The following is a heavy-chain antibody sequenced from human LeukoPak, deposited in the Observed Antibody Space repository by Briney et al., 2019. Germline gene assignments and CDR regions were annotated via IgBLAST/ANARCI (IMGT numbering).Heavy chain of an antibody. J-gene: IGHJ6*02. CDR1: GFTFTTSA. V-gene: IGHV1-58*02. CDR2: IAVGSGNT. Sequence: ASVKVSCKASGFTFTTSAMQWVRQARGQRLEWIGWIAVGSGNTNYAQKFQERGTITRDMSTSTAYMELSSLRSEDTAVYYCAADYNWNLDYYYYYGMDVWGLGTTVTVSS. CDR3: AADYNWNLDYYYYYGMDV. D-gene: IGHD1-20*01.